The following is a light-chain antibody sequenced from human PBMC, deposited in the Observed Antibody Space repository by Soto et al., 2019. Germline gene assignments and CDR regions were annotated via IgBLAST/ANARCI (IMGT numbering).Light chain of an antibody. CDR1: HSVSSSY. J-gene: IGKJ5*01. Sequence: EIVLTQSPGTLSLSPGERATLSCRASHSVSSSYFAWYQQKPGQAPRLLIYGASSRATGIPDRFSGSGSGTDFTLTISRLEPEDFAVYSCQQYGSSPPITFGQGTRLEIK. CDR3: QQYGSSPPIT. V-gene: IGKV3-20*01. CDR2: GAS.